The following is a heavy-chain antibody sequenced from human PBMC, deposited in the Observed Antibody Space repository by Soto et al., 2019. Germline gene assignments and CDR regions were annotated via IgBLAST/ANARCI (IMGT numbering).Heavy chain of an antibody. D-gene: IGHD4-17*01. Sequence: QITLKESGPTLVKPTQTLTLTCTFSGFSLSTSGVGVGWIRQPPGKALEWLALIYWNDDKRYSPSLKSRLTITTDTSKNKVVLTMTNMDPVDTATYYCANILKTVTRYYFDYWGQGTLVTVSS. CDR2: IYWNDDK. CDR1: GFSLSTSGVG. V-gene: IGHV2-5*01. CDR3: ANILKTVTRYYFDY. J-gene: IGHJ4*02.